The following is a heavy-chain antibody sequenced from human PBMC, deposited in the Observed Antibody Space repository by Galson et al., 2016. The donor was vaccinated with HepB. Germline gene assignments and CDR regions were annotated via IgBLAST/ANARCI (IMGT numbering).Heavy chain of an antibody. CDR1: GFTFSSYA. CDR3: ARAKDIVVVVAAIESKNAFDS. D-gene: IGHD2-15*01. Sequence: SLRLSCAASGFTFSSYAMHWVRQAPGKGLEWVAVISYDGSNKYYADSVKGRCTISRDNSKNTLYLQMNSLRAEDTAVYYCARAKDIVVVVAAIESKNAFDSWGQGTMVTVSS. J-gene: IGHJ3*02. V-gene: IGHV3-30-3*01. CDR2: ISYDGSNK.